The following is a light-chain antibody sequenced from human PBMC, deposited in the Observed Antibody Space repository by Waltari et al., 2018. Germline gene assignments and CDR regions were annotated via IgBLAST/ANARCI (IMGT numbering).Light chain of an antibody. V-gene: IGKV1-5*01. CDR2: DAS. J-gene: IGKJ1*01. Sequence: DIQMTTSPSTLSAAGGDRFTITCRASQTINGWLAWYPQKPGKAPELLIHDASTLESGVPPRFSGSGSGTEFTLTISSVQPEDVATYYCQQYLLFWTFGQGTRVEIK. CDR3: QQYLLFWT. CDR1: QTINGW.